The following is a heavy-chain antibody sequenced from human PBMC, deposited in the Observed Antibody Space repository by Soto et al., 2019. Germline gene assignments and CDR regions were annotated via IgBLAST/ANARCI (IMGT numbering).Heavy chain of an antibody. CDR2: MNAGNGNT. V-gene: IGHV1-3*01. CDR3: ARDLGVGAASDY. CDR1: GYTFTSYA. Sequence: QVQLVQSGAEVKKPGASVKASCKASGYTFTSYAMHWVRQAPGQRLEWMGWMNAGNGNTKYSQKFQGRVTITRDTSASTAYMELSSLRSEDTAVYYCARDLGVGAASDYWGQGTLVTVSS. D-gene: IGHD1-26*01. J-gene: IGHJ4*02.